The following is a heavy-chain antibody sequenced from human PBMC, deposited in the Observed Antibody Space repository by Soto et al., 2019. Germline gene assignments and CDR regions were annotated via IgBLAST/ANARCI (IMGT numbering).Heavy chain of an antibody. Sequence: PSETLSLTCTVSGGSISSSSYYWGWIRQPPGKGLEWIGTIYYSGSTYYSPSLKSRVTISVDTSKKQLFLKLSSVTTADTAVYYCASLAVGFMIPNDYWGQGTLVTVSS. V-gene: IGHV4-39*01. CDR3: ASLAVGFMIPNDY. J-gene: IGHJ4*02. D-gene: IGHD6-19*01. CDR2: IYYSGST. CDR1: GGSISSSSYY.